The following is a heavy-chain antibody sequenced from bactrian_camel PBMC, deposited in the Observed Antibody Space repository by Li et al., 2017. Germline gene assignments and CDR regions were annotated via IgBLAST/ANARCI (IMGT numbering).Heavy chain of an antibody. CDR2: INSAGDTI. Sequence: DVQLVESGGGLVQPGGSLSLSCAASGFTFCSYDMSWVRQAPGKGLEWVGGINSAGDTIYIADSVKGRFTISRDTAKNTLFLELNSLTTDDTAMYYCTKGENSDALGYPQYWGQGTQVTVS. CDR3: TKGENSDALGYPQY. J-gene: IGHJ4*01. D-gene: IGHD5*01. V-gene: IGHV3S40*01. CDR1: GFTFCSYD.